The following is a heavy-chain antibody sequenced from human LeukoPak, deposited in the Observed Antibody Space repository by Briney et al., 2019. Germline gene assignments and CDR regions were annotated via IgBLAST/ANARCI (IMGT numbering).Heavy chain of an antibody. D-gene: IGHD3-10*01. CDR1: GFTFDDYA. CDR2: IKQDGSEK. J-gene: IGHJ4*01. V-gene: IGHV3-7*01. Sequence: GGSLRLSCTASGFTFDDYAMHWVRQAPGKGLKWVANIKQDGSEKYYVDSVKGRFTISRDNAKNSLYLQMNSLRAEDTAVYYCARLVRGVYFDCWGQGTLVTVSS. CDR3: ARLVRGVYFDC.